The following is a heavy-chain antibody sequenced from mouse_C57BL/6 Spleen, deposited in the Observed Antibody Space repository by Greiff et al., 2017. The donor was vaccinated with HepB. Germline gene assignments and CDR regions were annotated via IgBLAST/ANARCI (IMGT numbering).Heavy chain of an antibody. D-gene: IGHD3-1*01. CDR2: IDPSDSYT. J-gene: IGHJ4*01. Sequence: QVQLQQPGAELVRPGPSVKLSCKASGYTFTSYWMHWVKQRPGQGLEWIGVIDPSDSYTNYNQKFKGKATLTVDTSSSTAYMQLSSLTSEDSAVYYCAKARGYAMDYWGQGTSVTVSS. CDR1: GYTFTSYW. V-gene: IGHV1-59*01. CDR3: AKARGYAMDY.